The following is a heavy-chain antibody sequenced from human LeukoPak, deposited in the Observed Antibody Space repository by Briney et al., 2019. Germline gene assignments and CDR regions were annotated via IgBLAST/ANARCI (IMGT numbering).Heavy chain of an antibody. Sequence: GASVKVSCKASGYTFTAYYMHWVRQAPGQGLEWMGWINPNSGGATYAQKFQGRLTMTRDTSISTGYIELSRLRPDDTAVYYCAREKYSSNWEIDYWGPGTLVTVSS. CDR3: AREKYSSNWEIDY. CDR1: GYTFTAYY. CDR2: INPNSGGA. J-gene: IGHJ4*02. D-gene: IGHD6-13*01. V-gene: IGHV1-2*02.